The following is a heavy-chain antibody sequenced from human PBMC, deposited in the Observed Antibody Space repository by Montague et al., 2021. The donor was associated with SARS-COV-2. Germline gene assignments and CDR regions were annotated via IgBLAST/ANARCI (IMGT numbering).Heavy chain of an antibody. D-gene: IGHD6-25*01. CDR3: ARRLGGSGWLDY. Sequence: SETLFLTCAVYGGSLSGSLWTWIRQSPGKGLEWIGEVNHSGSSNYNPSLESRVNISVDMSKNQFSLNFLPVTAADTAVYYCARRLGGSGWLDYWGQGTLVTVSS. J-gene: IGHJ4*02. CDR1: GGSLSGSL. V-gene: IGHV4-34*01. CDR2: VNHSGSS.